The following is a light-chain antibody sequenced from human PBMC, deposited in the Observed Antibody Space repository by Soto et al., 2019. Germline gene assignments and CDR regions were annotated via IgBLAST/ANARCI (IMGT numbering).Light chain of an antibody. CDR2: KAS. CDR1: QSISSW. J-gene: IGKJ1*01. Sequence: DIQMTQSPSTLSASVGDRVTITCRASQSISSWLAWYQQKPRKAPKLLIYKASSLESGVPSRFSGSGSGTEFTLTISSLQPDDFATYYCQQYNNSFGQGTKVEIK. V-gene: IGKV1-5*03. CDR3: QQYNNS.